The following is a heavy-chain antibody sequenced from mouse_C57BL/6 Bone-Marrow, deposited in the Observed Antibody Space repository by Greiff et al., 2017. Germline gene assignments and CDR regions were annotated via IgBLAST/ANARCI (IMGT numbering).Heavy chain of an antibody. D-gene: IGHD1-1*02. CDR3: ARGGLWDAMDY. V-gene: IGHV1-81*01. CDR1: GYTFTSYG. Sequence: VNLMESGAELARPGASVKLSCKASGYTFTSYGISWVKQRTGQGLEWIGEIYPRSGNTYYNEKFKGKATLTADKSSSTAYMELRSLTSEDSAVYFCARGGLWDAMDYWGQGTSVTVSS. CDR2: IYPRSGNT. J-gene: IGHJ4*01.